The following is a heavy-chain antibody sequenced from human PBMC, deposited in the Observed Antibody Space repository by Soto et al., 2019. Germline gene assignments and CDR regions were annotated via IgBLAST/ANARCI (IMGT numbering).Heavy chain of an antibody. J-gene: IGHJ4*02. CDR1: GGSFSGYY. D-gene: IGHD2-21*01. CDR2: INHSGST. CDR3: ARGLISDY. Sequence: SETLSLTCAVYGGSFSGYYWSWIRQPPGKGLEWIGEINHSGSTNYNPSLKSRVTISVDTSKNQFSLKLSSVTAADTAVYYCARGLISDYWGQGTLVTVSS. V-gene: IGHV4-34*01.